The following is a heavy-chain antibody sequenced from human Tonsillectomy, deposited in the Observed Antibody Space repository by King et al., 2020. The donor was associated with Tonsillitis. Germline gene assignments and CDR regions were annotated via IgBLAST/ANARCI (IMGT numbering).Heavy chain of an antibody. CDR2: ISSSSSYT. V-gene: IGHV3-11*06. J-gene: IGHJ6*02. Sequence: VQLVEAGGGLVKPGGSLRLSCAASGFTFSDYYMSWIRQAPGKGLEWVSYISSSSSYTKYTDSVKGRFIISRDNAQNSLSLQMNSLRAEDTAAYYCVRELPDYSYFGLDVWGQGTTVTVSS. CDR3: VRELPDYSYFGLDV. CDR1: GFTFSDYY. D-gene: IGHD2-15*01.